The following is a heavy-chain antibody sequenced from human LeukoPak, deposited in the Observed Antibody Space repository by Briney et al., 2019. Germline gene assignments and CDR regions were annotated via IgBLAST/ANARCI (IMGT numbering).Heavy chain of an antibody. J-gene: IGHJ4*02. CDR2: IYTSGST. Sequence: SQALSLTCTVSGGSISSGSYYWSWIRQPAGKGLEWIGRIYTSGSTNYNPSLKSRVTISVDTSKNQFSVKLSSVTAADTAVYYCARTQYDFWSGTYYFDYWGQGTLVTVPS. CDR1: GGSISSGSYY. CDR3: ARTQYDFWSGTYYFDY. D-gene: IGHD3-3*01. V-gene: IGHV4-61*02.